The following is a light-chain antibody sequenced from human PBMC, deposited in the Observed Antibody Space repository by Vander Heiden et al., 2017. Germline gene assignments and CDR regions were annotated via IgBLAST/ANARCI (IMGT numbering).Light chain of an antibody. Sequence: DIQVTQSPSSLSASVGDRVTMTCRASQGIRDGLAWCQKKPTKAPQRLIYDASNLQSGVPSRFNGSGFGTEFTLTISSLQPEDFATYYCLQHNTYPFIFGQGTRLEIK. CDR3: LQHNTYPFI. CDR2: DAS. J-gene: IGKJ2*01. CDR1: QGIRDG. V-gene: IGKV1-17*01.